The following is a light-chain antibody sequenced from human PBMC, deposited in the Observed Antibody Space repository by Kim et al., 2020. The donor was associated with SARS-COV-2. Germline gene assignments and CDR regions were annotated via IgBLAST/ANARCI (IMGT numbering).Light chain of an antibody. CDR3: QQFKTYPRT. J-gene: IGKJ1*01. CDR2: RAS. V-gene: IGKV1-5*03. Sequence: ACVGDRVTITCRASQSIDNWLAWYQQKPGKAPNLLIYRASSLQGGVPSRFSGSGSGTEFTLTISSLQPDDFATYYCQQFKTYPRTFGQGTKVDIK. CDR1: QSIDNW.